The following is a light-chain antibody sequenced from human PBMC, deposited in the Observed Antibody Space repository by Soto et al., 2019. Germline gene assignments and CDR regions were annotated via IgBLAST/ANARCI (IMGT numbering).Light chain of an antibody. CDR3: AAWDDSLSGSSV. V-gene: IGLV1-47*02. J-gene: IGLJ1*01. CDR1: SSNIGSNY. CDR2: SNN. Sequence: QSVLTQPPSASGTPGQRFTISCSGSSSNIGSNYVYWYQQLPGTAPKLLIYSNNQRPSGVPGRFSGSKFGTSASLAISGLRSEDEADYYCAAWDDSLSGSSVFGTGTKLTVL.